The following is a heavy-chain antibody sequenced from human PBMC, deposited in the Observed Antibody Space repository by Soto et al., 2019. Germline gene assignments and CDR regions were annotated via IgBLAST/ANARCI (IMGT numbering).Heavy chain of an antibody. D-gene: IGHD3-22*01. CDR1: GYTFTGYY. J-gene: IGHJ4*02. Sequence: VKVSCKASGYTFTGYYMHWVRQAPGQGLEWMGWINPNSGGTNYAQKFQGRVTMTRDTSISTAYMELSRLRSDDTAVYYCARVSPDSSGYYYGPSIDYWGQGTLVTVSS. CDR2: INPNSGGT. CDR3: ARVSPDSSGYYYGPSIDY. V-gene: IGHV1-2*02.